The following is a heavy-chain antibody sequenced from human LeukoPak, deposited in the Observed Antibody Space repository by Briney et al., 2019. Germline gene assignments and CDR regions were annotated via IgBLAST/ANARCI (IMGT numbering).Heavy chain of an antibody. CDR1: GYTFTVYY. D-gene: IGHD6-19*01. Sequence: ASVKVSCKASGYTFTVYYIHWVRQAPGQGLGWMGWINPNSGGTNYAQNFQGRVTMTRDTSIGTAYMELSRLRVDDTAVYYCAKGGSAWDNPFDYWGQGTLVTVSS. J-gene: IGHJ4*02. CDR3: AKGGSAWDNPFDY. CDR2: INPNSGGT. V-gene: IGHV1-2*02.